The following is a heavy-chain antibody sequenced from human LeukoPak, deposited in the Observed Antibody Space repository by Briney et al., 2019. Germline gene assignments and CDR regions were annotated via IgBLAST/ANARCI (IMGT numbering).Heavy chain of an antibody. D-gene: IGHD1-26*01. V-gene: IGHV1-46*01. CDR3: ARDHPYSGSHLGDAFDI. Sequence: ASVKVSCKASGYTFTSYYMHWVRQAPGQGLEWMGIINPSGGSTSYAQKFQGRVTMTRDTSTSTVYMELSSLRSEDTAVYYCARDHPYSGSHLGDAFDIWGQGTMVTFSS. CDR1: GYTFTSYY. J-gene: IGHJ3*02. CDR2: INPSGGST.